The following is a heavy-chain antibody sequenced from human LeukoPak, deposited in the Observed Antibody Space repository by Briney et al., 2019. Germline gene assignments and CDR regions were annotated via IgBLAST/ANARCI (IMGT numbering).Heavy chain of an antibody. J-gene: IGHJ4*02. CDR3: AKDSSLAAADY. CDR2: ISYDGSNK. V-gene: IGHV3-30*18. D-gene: IGHD6-13*01. CDR1: GFTFSNYG. Sequence: GRSPRLSCAASGFTFSNYGMHWVRQAPGKGLEWVAVISYDGSNKYCADSVKSRFTISRDNSKNTLYLQMNSLRAEDTAVYYCAKDSSLAAADYWGQGTLVTVSS.